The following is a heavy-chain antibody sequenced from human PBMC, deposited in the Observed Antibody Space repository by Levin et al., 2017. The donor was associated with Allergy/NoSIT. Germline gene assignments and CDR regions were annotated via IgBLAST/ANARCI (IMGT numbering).Heavy chain of an antibody. CDR3: ARQGLLWFGELFGAGDEENAFDI. V-gene: IGHV4-39*01. D-gene: IGHD3-10*01. Sequence: SETLSLTCTVSGGSISSSSYYWGWIRQPPGKGLEWIGSIYYSGSTYYNPSLKSRVTISVDTSKNQFSLKLSSVTAADTAVYYCARQGLLWFGELFGAGDEENAFDIWGQGTMVTVSS. CDR2: IYYSGST. CDR1: GGSISSSSYY. J-gene: IGHJ3*02.